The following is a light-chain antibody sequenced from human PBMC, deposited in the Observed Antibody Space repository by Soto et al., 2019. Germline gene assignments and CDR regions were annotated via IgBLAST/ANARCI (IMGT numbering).Light chain of an antibody. CDR3: QQYESYSNT. V-gene: IGKV1-5*01. CDR2: GAS. Sequence: MTQSPATLSVSPGERVTLSCRASQSISNWLAWYQQKPGKAPKLLISGASILESGVPSRFSGSGSGTEFTLTISTLQPDDFATYYCQQYESYSNTFGQGTKLEIK. CDR1: QSISNW. J-gene: IGKJ2*01.